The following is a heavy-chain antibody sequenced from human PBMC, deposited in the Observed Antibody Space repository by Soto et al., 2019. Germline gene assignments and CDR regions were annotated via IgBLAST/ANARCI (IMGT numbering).Heavy chain of an antibody. CDR1: GFRFDEHA. CDR3: AKDKVGATYFSGLDC. Sequence: GVSLRLSCAASGFRFDEHAMHWVRQSPGKGLEWVSGITRDSGNKGYADSVKGRFIVSRDNAKNSLYLQMNSLRPDDTALYYCAKDKVGATYFSGLDCWGQGALVTFSS. CDR2: ITRDSGNK. J-gene: IGHJ4*02. V-gene: IGHV3-9*01. D-gene: IGHD1-26*01.